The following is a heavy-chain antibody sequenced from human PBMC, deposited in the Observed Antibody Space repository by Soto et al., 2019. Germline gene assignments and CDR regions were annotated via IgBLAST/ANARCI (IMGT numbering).Heavy chain of an antibody. CDR2: IYRDGST. CDR1: GFSVSTNY. V-gene: IGHV3-66*01. Sequence: EVPLVESGGGLVRPGGSLRLSCAASGFSVSTNYMSWVRQAPGKGLEWVSVIYRDGSTHYADSVKGRFTVSRDNSKNTVYLQMISLRAEDTAVYYCATGVRGWGQGTLVTVSS. J-gene: IGHJ4*02. CDR3: ATGVRG. D-gene: IGHD2-8*01.